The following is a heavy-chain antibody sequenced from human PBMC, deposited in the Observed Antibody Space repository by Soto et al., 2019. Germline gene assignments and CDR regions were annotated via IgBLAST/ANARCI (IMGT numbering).Heavy chain of an antibody. J-gene: IGHJ2*01. CDR3: ARVSTMIVVVMHWYFDL. Sequence: GGSLRLSCAASGFTFSSYWMHWVRQAPGKGLVWVSRINSDGSSTSYADSVKGRFTISRDNAKNTLYLQMNSLRAEDTAVYYCARVSTMIVVVMHWYFDLWGRGTLVTVSS. CDR2: INSDGSST. CDR1: GFTFSSYW. V-gene: IGHV3-74*01. D-gene: IGHD3-22*01.